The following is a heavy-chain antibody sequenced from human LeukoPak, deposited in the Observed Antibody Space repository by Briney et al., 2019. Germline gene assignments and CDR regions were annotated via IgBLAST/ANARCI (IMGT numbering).Heavy chain of an antibody. J-gene: IGHJ1*01. Sequence: EASVKVSCKASGYTFTSYSFSWVRQAPGQGLEWMGWISDYNANTDYAQKVQGRVNMTTDTSTSTAYMELRSLRSDDTAMYYCVRDRYCSSSSCNPAARGYFLYWGQGTLVTVSS. V-gene: IGHV1-18*01. CDR1: GYTFTSYS. D-gene: IGHD2-2*01. CDR3: VRDRYCSSSSCNPAARGYFLY. CDR2: ISDYNANT.